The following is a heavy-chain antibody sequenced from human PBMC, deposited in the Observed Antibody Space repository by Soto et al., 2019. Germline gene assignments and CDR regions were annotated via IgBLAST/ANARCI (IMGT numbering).Heavy chain of an antibody. Sequence: QVQLVQSGAEVKKPGSSVKVSCKASGGTFSNYPISWVRQAPGQGLEWMGAIIPIFATTNYAQKFQGRVTITADESASAAYMALSGLTSADTALYYCARPLTVATTKGYDYWGQGTLVTVSS. CDR2: IIPIFATT. CDR1: GGTFSNYP. V-gene: IGHV1-69*01. J-gene: IGHJ4*02. CDR3: ARPLTVATTKGYDY. D-gene: IGHD1-1*01.